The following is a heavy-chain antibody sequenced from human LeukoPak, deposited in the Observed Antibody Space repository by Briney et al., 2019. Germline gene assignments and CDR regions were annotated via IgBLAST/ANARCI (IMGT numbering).Heavy chain of an antibody. J-gene: IGHJ4*02. V-gene: IGHV3-48*04. CDR1: GFTFSSYS. Sequence: PGGSLRLSCAASGFTFSSYSMNWVRQAPGKGLEWVSYISSSSSTIYYADSVKGRFTISRDNAKNSLYLQMNSLRAEDTAVYYCARTRASGSYYNPPMGYWGQGTLVTVSS. CDR3: ARTRASGSYYNPPMGY. CDR2: ISSSSSTI. D-gene: IGHD3-10*01.